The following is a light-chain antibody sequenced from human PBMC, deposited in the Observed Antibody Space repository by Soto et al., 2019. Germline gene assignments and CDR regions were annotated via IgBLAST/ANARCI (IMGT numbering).Light chain of an antibody. Sequence: QFVLAQPASVSGSPGQSITISCTGTSSDVGRYDFVSWYQQHPGKAPKLMIYDVSYRPSGVSNRFSGSKSGNTASLIISGFQVEDEADYYCSSYTSSGTDGFGTGTKVTVL. CDR2: DVS. V-gene: IGLV2-14*01. J-gene: IGLJ1*01. CDR1: SSDVGRYDF. CDR3: SSYTSSGTDG.